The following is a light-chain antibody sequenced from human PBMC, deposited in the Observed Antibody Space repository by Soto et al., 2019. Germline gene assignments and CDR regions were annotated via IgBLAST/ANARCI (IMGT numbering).Light chain of an antibody. CDR2: EVT. V-gene: IGLV2-14*01. J-gene: IGLJ1*01. CDR3: SSYTTTNTLL. Sequence: QSALTQPASVSESPGQSITISCNGTDSDVGAYNYVAWYQQHPDKAPKLLIFEVTKRPSGVSDRFSGSKSGNTASLTISGLQPEDEADYFCSSYTTTNTLLFGPGTKVTVL. CDR1: DSDVGAYNY.